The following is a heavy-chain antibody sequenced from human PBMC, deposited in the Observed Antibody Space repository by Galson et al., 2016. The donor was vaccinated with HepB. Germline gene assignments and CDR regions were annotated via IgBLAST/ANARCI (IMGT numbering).Heavy chain of an antibody. Sequence: SLRLSCAASGFTFKFYAMTWVRQAPGKGLEWVSRINSDGSSISYGDSVKGRFTISRDNAKNTLYMQMNSLRAEDTAVYYCGRGSYGSWGSVWYWGQGTLVTVSS. CDR1: GFTFKFYA. V-gene: IGHV3-74*01. D-gene: IGHD1-26*01. CDR2: INSDGSSI. CDR3: GRGSYGSWGSVWY. J-gene: IGHJ4*02.